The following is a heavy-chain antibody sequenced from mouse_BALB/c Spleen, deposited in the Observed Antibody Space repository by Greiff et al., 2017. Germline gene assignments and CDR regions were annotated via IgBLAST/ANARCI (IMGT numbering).Heavy chain of an antibody. CDR2: INPNNGGT. CDR3: ARLKLGRRYYAMDY. V-gene: IGHV1-18*01. Sequence: EVQLKESGPELVKPGASVKIPCKASGYTFTDYNMDWVKQSHGKSLEWIGDINPNNGGTIYNQKFKGKATLTVDKSSSTAYMELRSLTSEDTAVYYCARLKLGRRYYAMDYWGQGTSVTVSS. D-gene: IGHD4-1*01. CDR1: GYTFTDYN. J-gene: IGHJ4*01.